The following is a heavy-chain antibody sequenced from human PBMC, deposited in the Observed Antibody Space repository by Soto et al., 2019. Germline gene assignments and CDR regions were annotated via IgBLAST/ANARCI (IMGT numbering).Heavy chain of an antibody. V-gene: IGHV1-69*01. D-gene: IGHD4-17*01. Sequence: QVQLVQSGAEVKKSGSSVKVSCKASGGTFSSYSISWVRQAPGQGLEWMGGIIPLFGTANHAQKFQGRVTITADESTSIAYMQLSNLRSDDKAVYYCAREGYGDYGNPFDYWGQGTLVTVSS. CDR3: AREGYGDYGNPFDY. J-gene: IGHJ4*02. CDR1: GGTFSSYS. CDR2: IIPLFGTA.